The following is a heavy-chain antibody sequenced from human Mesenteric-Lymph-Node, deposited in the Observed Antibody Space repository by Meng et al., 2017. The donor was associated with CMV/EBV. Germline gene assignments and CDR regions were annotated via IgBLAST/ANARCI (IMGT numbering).Heavy chain of an antibody. CDR2: INHSGST. CDR3: ARGSSYDILTGYFDY. D-gene: IGHD3-9*01. V-gene: IGHV4-34*01. J-gene: IGHJ4*02. Sequence: VQLPQGGEGILKPSETLPVTCAVYGGSFSGYYWNWIRQSPEKGLEWIGEINHSGSTTYNPSFTSRIIISVDTSTNQISLNMSSVTAADTAVYYCARGSSYDILTGYFDYWGQGALVTVAS. CDR1: GGSFSGYY.